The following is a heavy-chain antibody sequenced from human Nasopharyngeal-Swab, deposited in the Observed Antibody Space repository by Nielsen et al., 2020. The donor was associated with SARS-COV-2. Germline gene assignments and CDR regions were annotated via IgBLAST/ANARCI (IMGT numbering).Heavy chain of an antibody. CDR2: IWYGGSNK. D-gene: IGHD3-10*01. CDR1: GFTFSSYG. Sequence: GESLKISCAASGFTFSSYGMHWVRQAPGKGLEWVAVIWYGGSNKYYADSVKGRFTISRDNSKNTLYLQMNSLRAEDTAVYYCARGVGAYGSGPLFDYWGQGTLVTVSS. CDR3: ARGVGAYGSGPLFDY. V-gene: IGHV3-33*01. J-gene: IGHJ4*02.